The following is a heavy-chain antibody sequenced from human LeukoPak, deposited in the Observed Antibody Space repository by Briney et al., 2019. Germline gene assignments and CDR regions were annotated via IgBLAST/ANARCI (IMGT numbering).Heavy chain of an antibody. D-gene: IGHD5-12*01. J-gene: IGHJ1*01. CDR3: AREYSASEH. Sequence: ASVKVSCKASGYNFVGYYLHWVRQAPGQGLEWMAWIDPYTGNTHYAQKFQGRITVARDTSLSTTYMELNWLTSDDTALYYCAREYSASEHWGQGTLVTVSS. V-gene: IGHV1-2*02. CDR2: IDPYTGNT. CDR1: GYNFVGYY.